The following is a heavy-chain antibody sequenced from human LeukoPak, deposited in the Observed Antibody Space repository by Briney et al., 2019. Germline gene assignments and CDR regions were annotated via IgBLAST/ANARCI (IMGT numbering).Heavy chain of an antibody. J-gene: IGHJ6*03. CDR1: GFTFSYYW. CDR2: IKLDGSEQ. V-gene: IGHV3-7*01. CDR3: ARDSPRGWGMDV. D-gene: IGHD3-10*01. Sequence: GGSLRLSCAASGFTFSYYWMYWVRQAPGKGLEWVASIKLDGSEQYYLGSVKGRFTISRDNARNSLHLQMNSLRAEDTAMYYCARDSPRGWGMDVWGKGTTVTVSS.